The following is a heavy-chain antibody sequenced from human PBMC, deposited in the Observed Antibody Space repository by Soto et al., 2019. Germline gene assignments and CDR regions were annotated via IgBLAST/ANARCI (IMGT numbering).Heavy chain of an antibody. J-gene: IGHJ4*02. V-gene: IGHV3-21*01. CDR3: AREGLGYSYGYDY. D-gene: IGHD5-18*01. Sequence: EVQLVESGGGLVKSGGSLRLSCAASGFTFSSYSMNWVRQAPGKGLEWVSSISSSSSYIYYADSVKGRFTISRDNAKNSLYLQMNSLRAEDTAVYYCAREGLGYSYGYDYWGQGTLVTVSS. CDR2: ISSSSSYI. CDR1: GFTFSSYS.